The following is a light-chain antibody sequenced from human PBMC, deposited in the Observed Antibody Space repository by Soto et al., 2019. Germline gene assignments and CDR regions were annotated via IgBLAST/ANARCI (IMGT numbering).Light chain of an antibody. V-gene: IGLV2-14*01. CDR2: EVS. J-gene: IGLJ1*01. Sequence: QSVLTQPASVSGSPGQTITISCTGSSSDVGGYSYVSWYQHHPGKAPKLMIYEVSNRPSGVSNRFSGSKSGKTASLTISGLQAEDEADYYCTSYTSTSTPYVFGTGTKLTVL. CDR1: SSDVGGYSY. CDR3: TSYTSTSTPYV.